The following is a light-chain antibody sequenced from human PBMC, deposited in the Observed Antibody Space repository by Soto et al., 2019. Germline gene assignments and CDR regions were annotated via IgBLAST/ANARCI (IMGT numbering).Light chain of an antibody. Sequence: DIQMTQSPSSVSASVGDRVTITCRASQGVSSWLAWYQQKPGKAPNLLIYAASSLQSGVPSRFSGIGSWSDFPRTISSLQPEDFATYYCQHANSFPWTFGQGTKVEI. V-gene: IGKV1-12*01. CDR1: QGVSSW. CDR3: QHANSFPWT. CDR2: AAS. J-gene: IGKJ1*01.